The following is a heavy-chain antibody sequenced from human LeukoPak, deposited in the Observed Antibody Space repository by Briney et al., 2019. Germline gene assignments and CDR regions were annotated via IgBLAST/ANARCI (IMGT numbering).Heavy chain of an antibody. V-gene: IGHV3-33*08. D-gene: IGHD3-10*01. J-gene: IGHJ4*02. Sequence: PGGSLRLSCAASGLTFTNYAMSWVRQAPGKGLEWVALIWYDGTNEYYADSVKGRFTISRDNSKNTLYLQMNSLRAEDTAVYYCTRDPLYGSGSYHFDYWGQGTLVTVSS. CDR1: GLTFTNYA. CDR2: IWYDGTNE. CDR3: TRDPLYGSGSYHFDY.